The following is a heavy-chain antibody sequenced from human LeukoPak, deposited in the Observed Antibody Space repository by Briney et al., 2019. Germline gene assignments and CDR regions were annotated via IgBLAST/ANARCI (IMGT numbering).Heavy chain of an antibody. D-gene: IGHD2-2*01. CDR3: AKEKGIYCSSIDCSPGMDV. J-gene: IGHJ6*02. CDR1: GFTFSSYA. V-gene: IGHV3-23*01. Sequence: GSLRLSCAASGFTFSSYAMSWVRQAPGKGLEWVSGISGRGGSTYYADSVKGRFTFSRDNSKNTLYLQMSSLRAEDTAVYYCAKEKGIYCSSIDCSPGMDVWGQGTTVTVSS. CDR2: ISGRGGST.